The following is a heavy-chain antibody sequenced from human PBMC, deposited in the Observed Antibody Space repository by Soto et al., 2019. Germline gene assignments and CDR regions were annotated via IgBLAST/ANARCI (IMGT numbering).Heavy chain of an antibody. V-gene: IGHV1-18*01. CDR1: GYTFTSYG. Sequence: ASVKVSCKASGYTFTSYGISWVRQAPGQGLEWMGWISAYNGNTNYAQKLQGRVTMTTDTSTSTAYMELRSLRSDDTAVYYCARDLTDIVLMVYAKNSYYYGMDVWGHGTTVTVSS. D-gene: IGHD2-8*01. CDR2: ISAYNGNT. CDR3: ARDLTDIVLMVYAKNSYYYGMDV. J-gene: IGHJ6*02.